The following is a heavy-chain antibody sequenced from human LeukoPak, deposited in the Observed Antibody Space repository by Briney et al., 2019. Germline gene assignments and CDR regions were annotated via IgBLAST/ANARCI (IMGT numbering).Heavy chain of an antibody. V-gene: IGHV5-10-1*01. CDR2: IDPSDSYT. CDR1: GYSFTSYW. D-gene: IGHD3-3*01. J-gene: IGHJ3*02. Sequence: GESLKISCKVSGYSFTSYWINWVRQMPGKGLEWMGRIDPSDSYTNYSPSFQGHVTISADKSISTAYLQWSSLKASDTAIYYCARRGEWLLYDNTGTNAFDIWGQGTPVTVSS. CDR3: ARRGEWLLYDNTGTNAFDI.